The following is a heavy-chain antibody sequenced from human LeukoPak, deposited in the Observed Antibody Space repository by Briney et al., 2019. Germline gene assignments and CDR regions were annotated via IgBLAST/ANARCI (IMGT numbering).Heavy chain of an antibody. CDR2: IYYTGST. V-gene: IGHV4-59*08. CDR3: ARHSRAYSSTSGTFEY. CDR1: GASISDYY. Sequence: SETLSLTCTVSGASISDYYWSWIRQSPGKGLEWFGYIYYTGSTKYNPSLESRVTISIDTSKNHLYLKLSSVTAADTATYYCARHSRAYSSTSGTFEYWGQGTLVTVSS. D-gene: IGHD2-2*01. J-gene: IGHJ4*02.